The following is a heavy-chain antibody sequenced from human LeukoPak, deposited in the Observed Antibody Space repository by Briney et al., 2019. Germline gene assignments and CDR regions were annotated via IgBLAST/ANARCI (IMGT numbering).Heavy chain of an antibody. Sequence: GGSLRLSCAASGFTFSSYAMSWVRQAPGKGLEWVSAISGSGGSTYYADSVKGRFPISRDNSKNTLYLQMNSLRAEDTAVYYCAKESSDCSSTSCYDRSEYFQHWGQGTLVTVSS. D-gene: IGHD2-2*01. CDR1: GFTFSSYA. CDR2: ISGSGGST. J-gene: IGHJ1*01. V-gene: IGHV3-23*01. CDR3: AKESSDCSSTSCYDRSEYFQH.